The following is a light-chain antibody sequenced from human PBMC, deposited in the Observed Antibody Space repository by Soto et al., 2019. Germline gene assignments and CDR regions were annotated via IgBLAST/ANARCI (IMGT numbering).Light chain of an antibody. V-gene: IGKV3-15*01. J-gene: IGKJ1*01. CDR1: QSVNSK. Sequence: EVVMTQSPATLSVSLGERATLSCRASQSVNSKLAWYQQKPGQAPRLLIYGASTRATGIPARFSGSGSGTEFTLTISSLQSGDFAIYYCQQFNKWPRTFGQGTKVDIK. CDR3: QQFNKWPRT. CDR2: GAS.